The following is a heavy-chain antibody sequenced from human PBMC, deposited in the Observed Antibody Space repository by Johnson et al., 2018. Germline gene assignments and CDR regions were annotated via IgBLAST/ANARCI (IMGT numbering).Heavy chain of an antibody. Sequence: QVQLVQSGGGVVQPGRSLRLSCAASGFTFSSYGMHWVRQAPGKGLEWVAVISYDGSNNYYADSVKGRFTISRDNSKNTLYLQMNSLVAEDTAVYYCAKDLWRTAPPASWYFQHWGQGTLVTVSS. D-gene: IGHD1-1*01. CDR1: GFTFSSYG. CDR2: ISYDGSNN. CDR3: AKDLWRTAPPASWYFQH. J-gene: IGHJ1*01. V-gene: IGHV3-30*18.